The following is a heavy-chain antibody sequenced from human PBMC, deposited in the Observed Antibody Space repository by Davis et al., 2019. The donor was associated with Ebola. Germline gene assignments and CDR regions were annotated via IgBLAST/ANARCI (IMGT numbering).Heavy chain of an antibody. CDR1: GGTFSSYA. V-gene: IGHV1-69*04. J-gene: IGHJ3*02. D-gene: IGHD3-9*01. CDR3: ARGGYFDWLFFGAFDI. Sequence: SVKVSCKASGGTFSSYAISWVRQAPGQGLEWMGRIIPILGIANYAQKFQGRVTITADKSTSTAYMELSSLRSEDTAVYYCARGGYFDWLFFGAFDIWGQGTMVTVSS. CDR2: IIPILGIA.